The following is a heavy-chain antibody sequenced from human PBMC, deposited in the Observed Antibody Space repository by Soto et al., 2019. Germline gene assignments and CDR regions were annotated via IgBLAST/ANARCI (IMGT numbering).Heavy chain of an antibody. D-gene: IGHD2-8*01. Sequence: GGSLRLSCVASGFTFNTYAISWVRQAPRKGLEWVSEITGSGDNTYYADSVKGRFTISRDNSQNTVYLQMNSLRAEDTAVYFCAKEMYFGASPDYWGQGALVTVSS. CDR3: AKEMYFGASPDY. J-gene: IGHJ4*02. V-gene: IGHV3-23*01. CDR2: ITGSGDNT. CDR1: GFTFNTYA.